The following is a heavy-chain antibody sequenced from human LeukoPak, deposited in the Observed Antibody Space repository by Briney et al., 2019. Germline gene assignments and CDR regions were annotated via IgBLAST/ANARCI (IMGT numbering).Heavy chain of an antibody. CDR1: GFTFSSYW. CDR2: IKEDGSEK. J-gene: IGHJ4*02. Sequence: GGSLRLSCAASGFTFSSYWMNWVRQAPGKGLEWVANIKEDGSEKYYVDSVKGRFTISRDNAKNSAYLQMNSLRAEDTAVYYCARGITSGPRRYDVRNFDYWGQGTPVTVSS. V-gene: IGHV3-7*01. CDR3: ARGITSGPRRYDVRNFDY. D-gene: IGHD3-3*01.